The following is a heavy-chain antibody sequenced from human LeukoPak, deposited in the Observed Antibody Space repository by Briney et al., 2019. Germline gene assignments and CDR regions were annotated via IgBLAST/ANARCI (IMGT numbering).Heavy chain of an antibody. CDR3: ARFHYYDSWFDP. D-gene: IGHD3-22*01. J-gene: IGHJ5*02. CDR2: IYYSGST. CDR1: GGSISSYY. Sequence: PSETLSLTCTVSGGSISSYYWSWIRQPPGKGLEWIGYIYYSGSTNYNPSLKSRVTISVDTSKNQFSLKLSSVTAADTAVYYCARFHYYDSWFDPWGQGTLVTVSS. V-gene: IGHV4-59*01.